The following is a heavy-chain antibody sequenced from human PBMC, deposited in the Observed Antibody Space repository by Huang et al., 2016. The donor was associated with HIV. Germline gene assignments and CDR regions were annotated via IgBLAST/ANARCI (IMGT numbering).Heavy chain of an antibody. D-gene: IGHD1-1*01. CDR2: INHSGST. V-gene: IGHV4-34*01. J-gene: IGHJ3*02. CDR3: ARERMMSWLDDHDAFDI. Sequence: QVQLQQWGAGLLKPSETLSLTCAVYGGSFSGYYWSGIRQSPGKGLEWVGEINHSGSTNYNPSLSSRLTISVDTSKNQFSLKLSSVTAADTAVYYCARERMMSWLDDHDAFDIWGQGTMVTVSS. CDR1: GGSFSGYY.